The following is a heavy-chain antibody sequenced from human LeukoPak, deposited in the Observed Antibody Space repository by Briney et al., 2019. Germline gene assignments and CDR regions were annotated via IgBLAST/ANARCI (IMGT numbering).Heavy chain of an antibody. Sequence: GGSLRLSCAASGFTFSSYSMNWVRQAPGKGLEWVSSISSSSSYIYYADSVKGRFTISRDNAKNSLYLQMNSLRAEDTAVYYCARAPLGIAARPNWFDPWGQGTLVTVSS. CDR3: ARAPLGIAARPNWFDP. CDR1: GFTFSSYS. V-gene: IGHV3-21*01. J-gene: IGHJ5*02. D-gene: IGHD6-6*01. CDR2: ISSSSSYI.